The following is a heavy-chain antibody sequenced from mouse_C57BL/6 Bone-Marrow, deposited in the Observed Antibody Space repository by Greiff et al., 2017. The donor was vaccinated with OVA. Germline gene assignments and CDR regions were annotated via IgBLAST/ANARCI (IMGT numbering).Heavy chain of an antibody. CDR2: ISDGGSYT. Sequence: EVQGVESGGGLVKPGGSLKLSCAASGFTFSSYAMSWVRQTPEKRLEWVSTISDGGSYTYYPDNVKGRFTISRDNAKNNLYLQMSHLKSEDTAMYYCARDIDGYYWYFDVWGTGTTVTVSS. V-gene: IGHV5-4*01. CDR3: ARDIDGYYWYFDV. J-gene: IGHJ1*03. D-gene: IGHD2-3*01. CDR1: GFTFSSYA.